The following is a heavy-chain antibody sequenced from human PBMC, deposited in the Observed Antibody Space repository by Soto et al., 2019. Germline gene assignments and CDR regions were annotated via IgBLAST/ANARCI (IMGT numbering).Heavy chain of an antibody. CDR2: INPNGGST. D-gene: IGHD3-16*02. Sequence: XPVKVSCNAPADPFTSYYIDWVRQSPGHGLEWMGIINPNGGSTRFAQTFQGRITMTTDTSTSTVYMELRSLRSEVTAVYYCARSPGGVFGITIEGSNWLAPCGQGSLVTVSS. V-gene: IGHV1-46*01. CDR3: ARSPGGVFGITIEGSNWLAP. CDR1: ADPFTSYY. J-gene: IGHJ5*02.